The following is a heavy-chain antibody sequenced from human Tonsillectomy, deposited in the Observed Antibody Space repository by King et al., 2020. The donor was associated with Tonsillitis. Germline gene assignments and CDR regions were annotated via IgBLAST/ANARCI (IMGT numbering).Heavy chain of an antibody. D-gene: IGHD3-22*01. CDR3: ARSYYYQSSGYSAFDY. Sequence: QLVQSGAEVKKPGASVKVSCKASGYIFTSYDISWVRQAPGQGLEWMGWISAYNGNTNYAQKLQGRVTTTTDTSTSTAYMELRSLRSDDTAVYYCARSYYYQSSGYSAFDYWGQGTLVTVSS. V-gene: IGHV1-18*01. J-gene: IGHJ4*02. CDR2: ISAYNGNT. CDR1: GYIFTSYD.